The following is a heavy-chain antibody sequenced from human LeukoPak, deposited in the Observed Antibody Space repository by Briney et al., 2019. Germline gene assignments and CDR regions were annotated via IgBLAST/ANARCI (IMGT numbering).Heavy chain of an antibody. CDR3: ARDQGTSSGRGGYFDF. V-gene: IGHV3-33*01. Sequence: GGSLRLSCAASGFTFSGYGMHWVRQAPGKGLEWVALIWYDGSDKYYADSVKGRFTISRDNSKNTLFLQMNSLRAEDTAVYYCARDQGTSSGRGGYFDFWGQGTLVTVSS. CDR2: IWYDGSDK. D-gene: IGHD6-6*01. CDR1: GFTFSGYG. J-gene: IGHJ4*02.